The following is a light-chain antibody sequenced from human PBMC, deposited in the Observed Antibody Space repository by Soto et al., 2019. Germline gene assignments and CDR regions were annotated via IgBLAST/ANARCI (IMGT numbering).Light chain of an antibody. V-gene: IGLV2-14*03. CDR1: SSDIGGYDY. CDR3: SSFTSSTTRV. Sequence: QSAVTQPASVSGSPGQSITISCTGSSSDIGGYDYVSWYQQYPGKAPKLMIYDVSNRPSGVSNRFSGSKSGNTASLTISGLQADDEADYYCSSFTSSTTRVFGTGTKLTVL. J-gene: IGLJ1*01. CDR2: DVS.